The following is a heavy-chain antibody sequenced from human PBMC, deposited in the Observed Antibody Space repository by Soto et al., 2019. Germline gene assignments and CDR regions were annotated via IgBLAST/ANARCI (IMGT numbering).Heavy chain of an antibody. CDR3: AKDGGYSGYDEYDY. Sequence: GGSLRLSCAASGFTFSIYAMSWVRQAPGKGLEWVSAVSGSGGSTYYADSVKGRFTISRDNSKNTLYLQMNSLRAEDTAVYYCAKDGGYSGYDEYDYWGQGTLVTVSS. CDR1: GFTFSIYA. V-gene: IGHV3-23*01. D-gene: IGHD5-12*01. J-gene: IGHJ4*02. CDR2: VSGSGGST.